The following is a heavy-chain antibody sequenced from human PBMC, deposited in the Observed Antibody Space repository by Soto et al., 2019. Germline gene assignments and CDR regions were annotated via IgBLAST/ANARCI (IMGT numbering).Heavy chain of an antibody. D-gene: IGHD5-12*01. CDR1: GFTFSSYA. V-gene: IGHV3-30-3*01. CDR2: ISYDGSNK. CDR3: ARAGTVATDSNWFDP. Sequence: LRLSCAASGFTFSSYAMHWVRQAPGKGLEWVAVISYDGSNKYYADSVKGRFTISRDNSKNTLYLQMNSLRAEDTAVYYCARAGTVATDSNWFDPWGQGTLVTVSS. J-gene: IGHJ5*02.